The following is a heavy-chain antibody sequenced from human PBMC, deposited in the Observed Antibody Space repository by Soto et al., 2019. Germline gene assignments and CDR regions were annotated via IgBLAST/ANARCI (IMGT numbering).Heavy chain of an antibody. Sequence: VQLVQSGAEVKKPGSSVKVSCKASGGTFSSYTISWVRQAPGQGLEWMGRIIPILGIANYAQKFQGRVTITADKSTSTAYMELSSLRSEDTAVYYCARVGNCSGGSCYTYWGQGTLVTVSS. J-gene: IGHJ4*02. D-gene: IGHD2-15*01. CDR2: IIPILGIA. CDR3: ARVGNCSGGSCYTY. CDR1: GGTFSSYT. V-gene: IGHV1-69*02.